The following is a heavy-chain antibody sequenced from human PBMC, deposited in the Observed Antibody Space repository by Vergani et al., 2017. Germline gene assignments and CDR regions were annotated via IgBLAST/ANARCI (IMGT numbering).Heavy chain of an antibody. D-gene: IGHD5-24*01. CDR2: INTNTGNP. CDR3: AKDTLEAVYFDY. J-gene: IGHJ4*02. V-gene: IGHV7-4-1*02. CDR1: GYTLSRYS. Sequence: QVQLVQSGSELKNPGASVKVPCKASGYTLSRYSIYWVRQAPGQGFEWMGWINTNTGNPAYAQGCRVRFVFSLDTYVNTVYLQINNLKSDDTAVYYCAKDTLEAVYFDYWGQGTLVTVSS.